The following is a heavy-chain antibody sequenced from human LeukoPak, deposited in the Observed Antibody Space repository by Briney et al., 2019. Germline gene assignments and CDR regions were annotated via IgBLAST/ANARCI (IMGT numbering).Heavy chain of an antibody. CDR1: GGSMSSSNYY. CDR2: IYFSGST. V-gene: IGHV4-39*02. D-gene: IGHD6-19*01. J-gene: IGHJ5*02. CDR3: ARDQGAVAGIDP. Sequence: SETLSLTCTVSGGSMSSSNYYWGWIRQPPGKGLEWIGSIYFSGSTYYNPSLNSRVTISIDTSKHQFSLKLSSVTAADTAVYYCARDQGAVAGIDPWGQGTLVTVSS.